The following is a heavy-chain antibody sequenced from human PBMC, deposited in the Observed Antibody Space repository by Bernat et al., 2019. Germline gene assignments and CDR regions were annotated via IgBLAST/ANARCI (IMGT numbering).Heavy chain of an antibody. V-gene: IGHV3-30*01. Sequence: GGGGGGGVGGGGWRGVSGAASGFTFSSYAMHWVRQAPGKGLEWVAVISYDGSNKYYADSVKGRFTISRDNSKNTLYLQMNSLRAEDTAVYYCARALVAIGFDYWGQGTLVTVSS. D-gene: IGHD2-15*01. CDR3: ARALVAIGFDY. J-gene: IGHJ4*02. CDR2: ISYDGSNK. CDR1: GFTFSSYA.